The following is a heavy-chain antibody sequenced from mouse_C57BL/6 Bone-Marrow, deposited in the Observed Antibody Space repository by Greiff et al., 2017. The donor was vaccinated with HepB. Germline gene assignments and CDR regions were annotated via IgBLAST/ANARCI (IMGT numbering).Heavy chain of an antibody. J-gene: IGHJ3*01. V-gene: IGHV1-80*01. CDR3: ARGAY. CDR2: IYPGDGDT. Sequence: VQLQQPGAELVRPGSSVKLSCKASGYTFTSYWMDWVKQRPGKGLEWIGQIYPGDGDTNYNGKFKGKATLTADKSSSTAYMQLSSLTSEDSAVYFCARGAYWGQGTLVTVSA. CDR1: GYTFTSYW.